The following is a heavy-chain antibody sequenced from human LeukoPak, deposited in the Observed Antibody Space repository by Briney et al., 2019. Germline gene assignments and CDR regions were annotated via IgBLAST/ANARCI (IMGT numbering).Heavy chain of an antibody. CDR2: IIPILGVA. V-gene: IGHV1-69*04. CDR3: ARDKVHYYDSSGYYPNSYYYYGMDV. Sequence: SVKVSCKASGGTFSSYAISWVRQAPGQGLEWMGRIIPILGVANYAQKFQGRVTITADKSTSTAYMELSSLRSEDTAVYYCARDKVHYYDSSGYYPNSYYYYGMDVWGQGTTVTVSS. D-gene: IGHD3-22*01. J-gene: IGHJ6*02. CDR1: GGTFSSYA.